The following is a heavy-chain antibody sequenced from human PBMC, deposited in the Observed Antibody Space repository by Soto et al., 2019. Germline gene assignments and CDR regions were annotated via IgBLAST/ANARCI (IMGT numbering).Heavy chain of an antibody. CDR1: GYTFTSYA. D-gene: IGHD3-9*01. Sequence: ASVKVSCQASGYTFTSYAMHWVRQAPGQRLEWMGWINAGNGNTKYSQKFQGRVTITRDTSASTAYMELSSLRSEDAAVYYCARARLRYFDWPQYYFDYWGQGTLVTVSS. CDR2: INAGNGNT. V-gene: IGHV1-3*01. CDR3: ARARLRYFDWPQYYFDY. J-gene: IGHJ4*02.